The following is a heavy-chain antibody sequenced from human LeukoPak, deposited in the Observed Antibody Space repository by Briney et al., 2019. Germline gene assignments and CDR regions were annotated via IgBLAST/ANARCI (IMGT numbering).Heavy chain of an antibody. Sequence: ASVKVSSKASGYTFTSYGISWVRQAPGQGLEWMGWISAYNGNTNNAQKFQGRVTMTTDTSTSTAYMELRSLRSDDTAVYYCARDWGYDFWSGKKNYFDYWGQGTLVTVSS. V-gene: IGHV1-18*01. CDR3: ARDWGYDFWSGKKNYFDY. J-gene: IGHJ4*02. CDR1: GYTFTSYG. D-gene: IGHD3-3*01. CDR2: ISAYNGNT.